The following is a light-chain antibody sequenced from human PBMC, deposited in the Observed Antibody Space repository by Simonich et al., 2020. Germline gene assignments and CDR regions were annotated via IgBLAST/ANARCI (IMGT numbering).Light chain of an antibody. CDR2: KDR. CDR3: YSTDSSGNHRV. CDR1: ALPKQY. V-gene: IGLV3-10*01. Sequence: SYELTQPPSVSVSPGQTARITCSGDALPKQYAYWYQQKPGQAPVLVIYKDRERPSGIPERFSGSSSGTMATLTISGAQVEDEADYYCYSTDSSGNHRVFGGGTKLTVL. J-gene: IGLJ2*01.